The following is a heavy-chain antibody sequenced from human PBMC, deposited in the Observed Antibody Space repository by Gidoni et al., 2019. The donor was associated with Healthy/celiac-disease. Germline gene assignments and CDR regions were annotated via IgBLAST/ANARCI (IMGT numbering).Heavy chain of an antibody. CDR2: IYTSGST. D-gene: IGHD1-26*01. CDR3: ARDQGQGVGAFDY. V-gene: IGHV4-61*02. CDR1: GGAISSGSYY. J-gene: IGHJ4*02. Sequence: QVQLQESGPGLVKPSPTLSLTCTVSGGAISSGSYYWSWIRQPAGKGLEWIGRIYTSGSTNYNPSLKSRVTMSVDTSKNQFSLKLSSVTAADTAVYYCARDQGQGVGAFDYWGQGTLVTVSS.